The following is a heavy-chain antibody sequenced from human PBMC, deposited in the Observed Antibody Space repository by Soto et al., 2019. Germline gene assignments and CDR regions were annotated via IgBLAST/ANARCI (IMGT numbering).Heavy chain of an antibody. D-gene: IGHD3-16*02. V-gene: IGHV4-34*01. Sequence: SETLSLTCAVYGGSFSGYYWSWIRQPPGKGLEWIGEINHSGSTNYNPSLKSRVTISVDTSKNQFSLKLSSVTAAVTAVYYCARGWVITFGGVIVPQAFDYWGQGTLVTVSS. CDR2: INHSGST. CDR3: ARGWVITFGGVIVPQAFDY. CDR1: GGSFSGYY. J-gene: IGHJ4*02.